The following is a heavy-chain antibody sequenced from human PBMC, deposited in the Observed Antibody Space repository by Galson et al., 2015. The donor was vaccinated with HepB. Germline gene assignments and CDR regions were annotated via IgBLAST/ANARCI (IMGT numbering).Heavy chain of an antibody. CDR1: GFTFSSYS. D-gene: IGHD3-10*01. CDR3: ARGFKGWYYGSGSYPWYFDL. CDR2: ISSSSSYI. J-gene: IGHJ2*01. V-gene: IGHV3-21*01. Sequence: SLRLSCAASGFTFSSYSMNWVRQAPGKGLEWVSSISSSSSYIYYADPVKGRFTISRDNAKNSLYLQMNSLRAEDTAVYYCARGFKGWYYGSGSYPWYFDLWGRGTLFTVSS.